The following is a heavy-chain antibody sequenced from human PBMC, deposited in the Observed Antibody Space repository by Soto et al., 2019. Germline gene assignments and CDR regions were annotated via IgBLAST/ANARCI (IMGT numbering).Heavy chain of an antibody. CDR3: ARVSLQQLESDY. D-gene: IGHD6-13*01. CDR1: GYTFTSYA. J-gene: IGHJ4*02. CDR2: INAGNGNT. Sequence: ASVKVSCKASGYTFTSYAMHWVRQAPRQRLEWMGWINAGNGNTKYSQKFQGRVTITRDTSASTAYMELSSLRSEDTAVYYCARVSLQQLESDYWGQGTLVTVSS. V-gene: IGHV1-3*01.